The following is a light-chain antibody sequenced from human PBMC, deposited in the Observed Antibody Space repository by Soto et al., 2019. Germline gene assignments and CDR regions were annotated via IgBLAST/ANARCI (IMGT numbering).Light chain of an antibody. CDR3: ETWDINTHVV. V-gene: IGLV4-60*02. CDR2: LEGSGSY. J-gene: IGLJ2*01. CDR1: SGHSTYI. Sequence: QSVLTQSSSASASLGSSVKLTCTLSSGHSTYIIAWHQRQPGKAPRYLMKLEGSGSYNKGSGVPDRFSGSSSGADRYLTISNLQFEDEADYYCETWDINTHVVFGGGTKLTVL.